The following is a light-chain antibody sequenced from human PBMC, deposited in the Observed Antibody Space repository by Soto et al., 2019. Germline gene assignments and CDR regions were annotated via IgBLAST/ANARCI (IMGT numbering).Light chain of an antibody. Sequence: QSVLPQPPSVSGAPRQRGTISVTGCRSNIGAGYDVHWYQPLPGRAPKLLISGNTNRPSGVPDRVSGPKSGTAASLAITGLEAEDEAYYYCLSFDSSLSVVFGGGTEVTAL. J-gene: IGLJ2*01. V-gene: IGLV1-40*01. CDR1: RSNIGAGYD. CDR2: GNT. CDR3: LSFDSSLSVV.